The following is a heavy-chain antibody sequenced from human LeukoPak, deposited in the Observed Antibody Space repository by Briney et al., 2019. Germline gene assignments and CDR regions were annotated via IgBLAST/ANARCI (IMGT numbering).Heavy chain of an antibody. CDR3: AREDERIAVAGTGWVDY. CDR2: INPNSGGT. V-gene: IGHV1-2*02. D-gene: IGHD6-19*01. J-gene: IGHJ4*02. CDR1: GYTFTVYY. Sequence: GASVNVSFKASGYTFTVYYMHGVRQAPGQGRGWMGWINPNSGGTNYAQKFQGRVTMTRDTSISTAYMELSRLRSDDTAVYYCAREDERIAVAGTGWVDYWGQGTLVTVSS.